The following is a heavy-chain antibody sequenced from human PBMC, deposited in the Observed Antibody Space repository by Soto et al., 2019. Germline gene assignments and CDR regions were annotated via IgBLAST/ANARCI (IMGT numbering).Heavy chain of an antibody. Sequence: ASETLSLTCTVSGGSISNNNYYWGWVRQPPGKGLEWVGSISYSGTAYYNPSLKSRVTKSVDTSRNQFSLRLTSVTAADTAVYYCARSSDFSSSWEFDYWGQGTLVTVSS. D-gene: IGHD6-13*01. CDR1: GGSISNNNYY. J-gene: IGHJ4*02. CDR2: ISYSGTA. V-gene: IGHV4-39*01. CDR3: ARSSDFSSSWEFDY.